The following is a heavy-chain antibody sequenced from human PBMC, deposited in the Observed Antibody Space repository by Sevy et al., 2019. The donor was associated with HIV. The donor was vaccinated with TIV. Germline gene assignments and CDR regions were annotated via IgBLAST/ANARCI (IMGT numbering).Heavy chain of an antibody. D-gene: IGHD6-19*01. J-gene: IGHJ5*02. CDR3: AKLVAVAGTSWFDP. CDR2: ISYDGSNK. Sequence: GGSLRLSCAAPGFTFSSYGMHWVRQAPGKGLEWVAVISYDGSNKYYADSVKGRFTISRDNSKNTLYLQMNSLRAEDTAVYYCAKLVAVAGTSWFDPWGQGTLVTVSS. CDR1: GFTFSSYG. V-gene: IGHV3-30*18.